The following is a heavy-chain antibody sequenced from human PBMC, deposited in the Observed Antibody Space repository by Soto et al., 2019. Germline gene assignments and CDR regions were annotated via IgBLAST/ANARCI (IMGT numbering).Heavy chain of an antibody. CDR1: GGTFSSYA. CDR3: ATPRGSSSWRALGDFDY. CDR2: IIPIFGTA. V-gene: IGHV1-69*12. D-gene: IGHD6-13*01. J-gene: IGHJ4*02. Sequence: QVQLVQSGAEVKKPGSSVKVSCKASGGTFSSYAISWVRQAPGQGLEWMGGIIPIFGTANYAQKFQGRVTITADESMSTAYMELRSLRSEDTAVYYCATPRGSSSWRALGDFDYWGQGTLVTVSS.